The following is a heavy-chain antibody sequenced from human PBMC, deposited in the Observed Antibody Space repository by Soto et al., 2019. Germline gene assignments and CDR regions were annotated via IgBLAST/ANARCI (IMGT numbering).Heavy chain of an antibody. D-gene: IGHD1-26*01. CDR3: ARHRRATDY. CDR2: IYYSGST. Sequence: QVQLRESGPGLVKPSETLSLTCTVSGGSISSYYWSWIRQPPGKGLEWIGYIYYSGSTNYNPSLKSRVTISVDTSKNQFSLKLSSVTAADTAVYYCARHRRATDYWGQGTLVTVSS. CDR1: GGSISSYY. J-gene: IGHJ4*02. V-gene: IGHV4-59*08.